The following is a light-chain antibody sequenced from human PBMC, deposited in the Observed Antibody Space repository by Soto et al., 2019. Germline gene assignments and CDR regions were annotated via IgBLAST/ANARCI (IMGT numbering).Light chain of an antibody. Sequence: QSALTQPASVSGSPGQSITISCTGTSSDVGSYNLVSWYQQHPGKAPKLMIYEGSKRPSGVSNRFSGSKSGNKASLAISGLQAEDEVDDCCYSYAGSSTLGVFGGGTKVTVL. J-gene: IGLJ2*01. V-gene: IGLV2-23*01. CDR1: SSDVGSYNL. CDR3: YSYAGSSTLGV. CDR2: EGS.